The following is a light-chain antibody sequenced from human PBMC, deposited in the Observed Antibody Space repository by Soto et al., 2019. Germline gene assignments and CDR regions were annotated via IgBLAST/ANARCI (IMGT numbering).Light chain of an antibody. J-gene: IGLJ2*01. CDR3: QSYDNTLFVI. CDR1: SSNIGADYD. CDR2: ANT. V-gene: IGLV1-40*01. Sequence: QSVLTQPPSVSGVPGQGVTISCTGTSSNIGADYDVQWYQQVPGGVPKLLIYANTNRPSGVPDRFSGSRSGTSASLAIAGLRAEDEADYYCQSYDNTLFVIFGGVTKLTVL.